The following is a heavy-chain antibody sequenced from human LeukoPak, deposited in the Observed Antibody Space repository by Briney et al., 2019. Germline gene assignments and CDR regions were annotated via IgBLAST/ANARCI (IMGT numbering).Heavy chain of an antibody. CDR2: IIPIFGIA. J-gene: IGHJ4*02. CDR3: ARVERGATDY. CDR1: GGTFSSYA. D-gene: IGHD3-16*01. Sequence: ASVKVSCKASGGTFSSYAISWVRQAPGQGLEWMGRIIPIFGIANYAQKFQGRVTITADKSTSTAYMELSSLRPEDTAVYYCARVERGATDYWGQGTLVTVSS. V-gene: IGHV1-69*04.